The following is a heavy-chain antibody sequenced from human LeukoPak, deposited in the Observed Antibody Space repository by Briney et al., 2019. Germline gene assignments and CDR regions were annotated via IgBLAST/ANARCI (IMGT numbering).Heavy chain of an antibody. CDR1: GFTFSSYE. J-gene: IGHJ4*02. Sequence: GGSLRLSCAASGFTFSSYEMNWVRQAPGKGLEWVSYISSSGTTIYYADSVKGRFTISRDNAKNSLYLQMNSLRAEDTAVYYCARLGGRSYSGYWGQGTLVTVSS. CDR2: ISSSGTTI. CDR3: ARLGGRSYSGY. V-gene: IGHV3-48*03. D-gene: IGHD1-26*01.